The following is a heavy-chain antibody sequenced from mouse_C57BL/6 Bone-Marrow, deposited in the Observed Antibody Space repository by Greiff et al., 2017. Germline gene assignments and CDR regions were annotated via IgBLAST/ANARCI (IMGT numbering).Heavy chain of an antibody. CDR2: IRTYNGNT. D-gene: IGHD2-3*01. CDR1: GYKFTDCA. CDR3: AREAGYYFYAMHY. V-gene: IGHV1-67*01. Sequence: QVQLQQSGPEVVRPGVSVKISCKGSGYKFTDCALHWVKQSHAKRLEWIGVIRTYNGNTHYNQRFKGKATMTVDKSSSTAYMELARVTSEDSAIYYCAREAGYYFYAMHYWGQGTSVTVSS. J-gene: IGHJ4*01.